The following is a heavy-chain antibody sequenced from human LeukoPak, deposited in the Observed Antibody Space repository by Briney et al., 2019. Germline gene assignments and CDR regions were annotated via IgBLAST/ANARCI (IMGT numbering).Heavy chain of an antibody. J-gene: IGHJ3*02. V-gene: IGHV3-23*01. CDR3: AKALLRWFGELLHAFDI. Sequence: GGTLRLSCAASGFTFSSYGMSWVRQAPGKGLEWVSAISGSGGSTYYADSVKGRFTISRDNSKNTLYLQMNSLRAEDTAVYYCAKALLRWFGELLHAFDIWGQGTMVTVSS. D-gene: IGHD3-10*01. CDR1: GFTFSSYG. CDR2: ISGSGGST.